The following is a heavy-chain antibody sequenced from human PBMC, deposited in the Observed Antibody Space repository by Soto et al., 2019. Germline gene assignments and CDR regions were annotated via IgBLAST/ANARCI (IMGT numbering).Heavy chain of an antibody. CDR1: GYTFTSYA. CDR2: INAGNGNT. J-gene: IGHJ6*02. V-gene: IGHV1-3*01. CDR3: ARGGVGATVSPGSYYYYGMDV. Sequence: ASVKVSCKASGYTFTSYAMHWVRQAPGQRLELMGWINAGNGNTKYSQKFQGRVTITRDTSASTAYMELSSLRSEDTAVYYCARGGVGATVSPGSYYYYGMDVWGQGTTVTVSS. D-gene: IGHD1-26*01.